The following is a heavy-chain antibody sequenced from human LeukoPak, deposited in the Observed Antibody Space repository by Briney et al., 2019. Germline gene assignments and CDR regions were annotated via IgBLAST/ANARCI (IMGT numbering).Heavy chain of an antibody. CDR2: INPNSGGT. CDR3: ARVGYSYSYSGLPYYFDY. V-gene: IGHV1-2*02. D-gene: IGHD5-18*01. CDR1: GYTFTGYY. Sequence: ASVKVSCKASGYTFTGYYMHWVRQAPGQGLEWMGWINPNSGGTNYAQKFQGRVTMTRDTSISTAYMELSRLRSDDTAVYYCARVGYSYSYSGLPYYFDYWGQGTLVTVSS. J-gene: IGHJ4*02.